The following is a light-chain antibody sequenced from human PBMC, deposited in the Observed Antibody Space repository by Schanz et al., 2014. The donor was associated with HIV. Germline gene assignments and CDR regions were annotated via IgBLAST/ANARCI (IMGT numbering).Light chain of an antibody. V-gene: IGKV3-15*01. CDR3: QQYGYSPGT. J-gene: IGKJ1*01. Sequence: EIVMTQSPATLSVSPGERATLSCRASQSIRTNLAWYQQKPGQAPRLLIYGASTRATGIPARFSGSGSGTEFTLTISRLEPEDFAVYYCQQYGYSPGTFGQGTKVEIK. CDR1: QSIRTN. CDR2: GAS.